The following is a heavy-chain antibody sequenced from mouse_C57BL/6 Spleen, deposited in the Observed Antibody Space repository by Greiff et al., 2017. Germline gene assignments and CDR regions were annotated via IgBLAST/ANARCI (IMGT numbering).Heavy chain of an antibody. J-gene: IGHJ2*01. CDR2: ISSGSSTI. V-gene: IGHV5-17*01. CDR1: GFTFSDYG. D-gene: IGHD1-1*01. CDR3: ARSYYYGSSYLYYFDY. Sequence: DVKLVESGGGLVKPGGSLKLSCAASGFTFSDYGMHWVRQAPEKGLEWVAYISSGSSTIYYADTVKGRFTISRDNAKNTLFLQMTSLRSEDTAMYYCARSYYYGSSYLYYFDYWGQGTTLTVSS.